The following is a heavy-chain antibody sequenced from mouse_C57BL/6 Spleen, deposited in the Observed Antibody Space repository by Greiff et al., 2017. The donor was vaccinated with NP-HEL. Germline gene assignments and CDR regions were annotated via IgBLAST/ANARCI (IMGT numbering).Heavy chain of an antibody. D-gene: IGHD1-1*01. CDR3: TTPINTVVAEYFDV. CDR1: GFNIKDDY. J-gene: IGHJ1*03. V-gene: IGHV14-4*01. CDR2: IDPENGDT. Sequence: VQLQQSGAELVRPGASVKLSCTASGFNIKDDYMHWVKQRPEQGLEWIGWIDPENGDTEYASKFQGKATITADTSSNTAYLQLSSLTSEDTAVYYCTTPINTVVAEYFDVWGTGTTVTVAS.